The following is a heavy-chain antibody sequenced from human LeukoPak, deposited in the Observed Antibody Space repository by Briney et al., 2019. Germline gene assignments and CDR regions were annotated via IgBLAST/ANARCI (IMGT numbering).Heavy chain of an antibody. CDR3: ATERVYGVSSPAFDS. D-gene: IGHD4-17*01. V-gene: IGHV4-61*02. J-gene: IGHJ4*02. Sequence: SETLSLTCTVSGGSINSPGFYWSWLRQPAWKGLEWIGRIYTGGNAKSNPSLESRVTISVDTSRSQFSLKLSSVTAADTAIYYCATERVYGVSSPAFDSWGQGTLVTVSS. CDR2: IYTGGNA. CDR1: GGSINSPGFY.